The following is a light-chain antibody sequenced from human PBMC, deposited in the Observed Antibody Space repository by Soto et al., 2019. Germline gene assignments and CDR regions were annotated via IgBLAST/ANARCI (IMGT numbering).Light chain of an antibody. Sequence: IQMTQSPSSLSASGGDRLTITWRTSQSIDNYLNWYQQKPGKAPKLLVYDASTLRSGVASRFIFTGSGPQSTLTFGRLHPADLATHSCQHYANHPLPFPGGTKVDIK. V-gene: IGKV1-5*01. J-gene: IGKJ4*01. CDR3: QHYANHPLP. CDR2: DAS. CDR1: QSIDNY.